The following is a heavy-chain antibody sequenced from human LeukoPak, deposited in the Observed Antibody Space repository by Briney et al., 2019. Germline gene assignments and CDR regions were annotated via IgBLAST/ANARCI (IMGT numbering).Heavy chain of an antibody. CDR3: ARGSAQRYCLGTKCHSNMGFAS. CDR2: VSRSGST. D-gene: IGHD5/OR15-5a*01. V-gene: IGHV4-61*02. J-gene: IGHJ4*02. CDR1: GGSISSGDYY. Sequence: PSQTLSLTCTVSGGSISSGDYYWSWIRQPPGKGLEWIGRVSRSGSTNYNPSLKSRVTMSRDMSKSEFSLRLTSVTAADTAVYYCARGSAQRYCLGTKCHSNMGFASWGQGTLVTV.